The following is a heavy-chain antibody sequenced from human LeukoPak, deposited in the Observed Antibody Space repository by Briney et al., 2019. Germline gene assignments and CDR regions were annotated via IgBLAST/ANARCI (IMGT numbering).Heavy chain of an antibody. CDR2: INPDSGGT. CDR1: GYTFTGYY. J-gene: IGHJ6*03. Sequence: ASVKVSCKASGYTFTGYYMHWVRQAPGQGLEWMGWINPDSGGTNYAQKFQGRVTMTRDTSISTAYMELSRLRSDGTAVYYCARDSLGFWSGTYYYYMDVWGKGTTVTVSS. V-gene: IGHV1-2*02. CDR3: ARDSLGFWSGTYYYYMDV. D-gene: IGHD3-3*01.